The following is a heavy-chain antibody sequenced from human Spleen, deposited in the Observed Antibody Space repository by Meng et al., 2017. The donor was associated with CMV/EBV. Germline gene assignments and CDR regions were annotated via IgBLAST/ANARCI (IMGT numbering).Heavy chain of an antibody. D-gene: IGHD3-10*01. CDR3: AKENNAGFGAIYYYGMDV. V-gene: IGHV3-33*06. CDR1: GFTFSSYG. Sequence: GGSLRLSCAASGFTFSSYGMHWVRQAPGKGLEWVAVIWYDGSNKYYADSVKGRFTISRDNSKNTLYLQMNSLRAEDTAVYYCAKENNAGFGAIYYYGMDVWGQGTTVTVSS. J-gene: IGHJ6*02. CDR2: IWYDGSNK.